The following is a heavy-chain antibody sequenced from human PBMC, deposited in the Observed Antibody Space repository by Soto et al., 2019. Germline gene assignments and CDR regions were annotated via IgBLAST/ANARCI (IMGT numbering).Heavy chain of an antibody. CDR3: VRDTMRASAAASLDY. D-gene: IGHD2-2*01. V-gene: IGHV3-48*03. CDR2: ISVSGNII. CDR1: GFTFSTYE. Sequence: LRLSCAASGFTFSTYEFNWVRQAPGRGLEWISYISVSGNIIKYAESVKGRFTISRDNAENSLHLHMSNLRVDDTALYFCVRDTMRASAAASLDYWGQGTQVTVSS. J-gene: IGHJ4*02.